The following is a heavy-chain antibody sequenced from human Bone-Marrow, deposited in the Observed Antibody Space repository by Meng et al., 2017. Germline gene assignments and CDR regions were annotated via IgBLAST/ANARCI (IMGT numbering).Heavy chain of an antibody. CDR2: LKPRTCNT. D-gene: IGHD4-23*01. V-gene: IGHV1-8*01. J-gene: IGHJ5*02. CDR3: ARDYGGNSGRFDP. CDR1: GDSFTNYD. Sequence: QVQLVQSGADGKKPGATVLVTCKASGDSFTNYDLNGVRQAAGQGPEWMGWLKPRTCNTGYAQKFQGRVTLTRDTSRSTAYMELSSLTSDDTAIYYCARDYGGNSGRFDPWGQGTLVTVSS.